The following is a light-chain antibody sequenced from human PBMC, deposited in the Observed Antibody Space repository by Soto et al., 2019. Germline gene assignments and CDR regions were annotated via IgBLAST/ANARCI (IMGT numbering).Light chain of an antibody. J-gene: IGLJ1*01. CDR3: GSYTTSNTRQSV. CDR1: SSDVGGYNY. V-gene: IGLV2-14*03. Sequence: QSVLTQPASVSGSPGQSITISCTGTSSDVGGYNYVSWYQHHPGKAPKLMIYDVSNRRSGVSIRFSGSKSDNTASLTISGLQPEHEADYHCGSYTTSNTRQSVFGTGTKVAV. CDR2: DVS.